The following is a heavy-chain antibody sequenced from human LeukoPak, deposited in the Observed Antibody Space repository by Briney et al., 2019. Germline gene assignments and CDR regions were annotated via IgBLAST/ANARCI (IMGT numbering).Heavy chain of an antibody. CDR1: GFTFTKYW. J-gene: IGHJ4*02. CDR2: IQQDGSVA. D-gene: IGHD1-1*01. Sequence: GGSLRLSCVASGFTFTKYWMVWVRQAPGKGLEWVANIQQDGSVAYYLDSVRGRFTISRDNAKNSTYLQMNSLRADDTAIYFCSNGIYDNSYWGQGTLVTVSS. V-gene: IGHV3-7*01. CDR3: SNGIYDNSY.